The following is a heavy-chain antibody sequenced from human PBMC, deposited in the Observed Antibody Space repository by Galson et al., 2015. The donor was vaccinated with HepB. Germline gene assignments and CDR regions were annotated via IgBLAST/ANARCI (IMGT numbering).Heavy chain of an antibody. Sequence: SLRLSCAASGFTFSSYSMNWVRQAPGKGLEWVSSISSSSSYIYYADSVKGRFTISRDNAKNSLYLQMNSLRAEDTAVYYCARLWTSGWFDPWGQGTLVTVSS. D-gene: IGHD5-18*01. J-gene: IGHJ5*02. CDR3: ARLWTSGWFDP. CDR2: ISSSSSYI. CDR1: GFTFSSYS. V-gene: IGHV3-21*01.